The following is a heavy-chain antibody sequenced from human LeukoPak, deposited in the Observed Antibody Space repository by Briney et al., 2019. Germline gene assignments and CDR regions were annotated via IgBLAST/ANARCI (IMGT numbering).Heavy chain of an antibody. J-gene: IGHJ1*01. CDR3: ARDGNQYDSSGYYPRESFQH. CDR2: IWYDGSDK. D-gene: IGHD3-22*01. CDR1: GFTFSNYA. V-gene: IGHV3-33*01. Sequence: GGSLRLSCAASGFTFSNYAMHWVRQATGKGLECVALIWYDGSDKYYADSVKGRFTISRDNPKNTLYLQMNSLRAEDTAVYYCARDGNQYDSSGYYPRESFQHWGQGTLVTVSS.